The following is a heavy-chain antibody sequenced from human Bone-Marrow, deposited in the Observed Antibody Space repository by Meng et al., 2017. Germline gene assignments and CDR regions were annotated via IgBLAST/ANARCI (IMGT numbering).Heavy chain of an antibody. J-gene: IGHJ6*02. V-gene: IGHV3-15*01. CDR3: TTAPSYYDILTGYYSYYYYGMDV. CDR1: GFTFSNAW. CDR2: IKSKTDGGTT. Sequence: GESLKISCASSGFTFSNAWMSWVRQAPGKGLEWVGSIKSKTDGGTTDYAAPVKGRFTISRDDSKNTMYLQMNSRKTEDTAGYYCTTAPSYYDILTGYYSYYYYGMDVWGQGTTVTVSS. D-gene: IGHD3-9*01.